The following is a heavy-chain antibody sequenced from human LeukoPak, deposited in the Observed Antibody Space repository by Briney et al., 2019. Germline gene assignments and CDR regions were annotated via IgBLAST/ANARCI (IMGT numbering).Heavy chain of an antibody. Sequence: ASVTVSCKASGYTFTGYHMHWVRQAPGQGLEWMGGINPNSGDTTYAQKFQGRVTMTRDTSISTAYMELSRLRSDDTAVYYCARDYCSSTSCLFDYWGQGTLVTVSS. CDR1: GYTFTGYH. CDR3: ARDYCSSTSCLFDY. J-gene: IGHJ4*02. D-gene: IGHD2-2*01. CDR2: INPNSGDT. V-gene: IGHV1-2*02.